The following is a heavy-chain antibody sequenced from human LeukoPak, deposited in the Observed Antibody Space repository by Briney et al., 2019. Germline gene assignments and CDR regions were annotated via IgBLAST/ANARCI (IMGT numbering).Heavy chain of an antibody. CDR2: INHSGSA. CDR3: ARARSYCGGDCYSGIGN. V-gene: IGHV4-34*01. J-gene: IGHJ4*02. Sequence: SETLSLTCAVYGESFSGYFWTWIRQPPGKGLEWIGEINHSGSANYNPSLKSRVIISVDTSKNQLSLKLTSVTAADTAVYYCARARSYCGGDCYSGIGNWGQGTLVTVSS. CDR1: GESFSGYF. D-gene: IGHD2-21*02.